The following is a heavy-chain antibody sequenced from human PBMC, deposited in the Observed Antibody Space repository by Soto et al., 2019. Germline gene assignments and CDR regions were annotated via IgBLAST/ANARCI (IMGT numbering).Heavy chain of an antibody. Sequence: QVQLVQSGAEVKKPGASVKVSCKASGYTFTSYYMHWVRQAPGQGLEWMGIINPSGGSTSYAQKFQGRVTMTRDTSTSTVYMELSSLRSEDTAVYYCARDGMLRGYSCYDYLYYFDYWGQGTLVTVSS. J-gene: IGHJ4*02. V-gene: IGHV1-46*01. CDR3: ARDGMLRGYSCYDYLYYFDY. CDR2: INPSGGST. CDR1: GYTFTSYY. D-gene: IGHD5-12*01.